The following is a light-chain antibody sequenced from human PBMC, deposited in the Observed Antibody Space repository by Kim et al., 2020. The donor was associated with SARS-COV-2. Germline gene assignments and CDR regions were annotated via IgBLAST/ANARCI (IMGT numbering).Light chain of an antibody. Sequence: VALGQTVRITCQGDSLRSYYATWYQQKPGQAPILVIYGKNNRPSGIPNRFSGSSSGNTASLTITGTQAGDEADYYCNSRDSNDNVVFGGGTKLTVL. V-gene: IGLV3-19*01. J-gene: IGLJ2*01. CDR2: GKN. CDR3: NSRDSNDNVV. CDR1: SLRSYY.